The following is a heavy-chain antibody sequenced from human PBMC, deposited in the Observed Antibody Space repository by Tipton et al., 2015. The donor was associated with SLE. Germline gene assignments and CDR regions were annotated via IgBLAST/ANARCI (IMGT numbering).Heavy chain of an antibody. V-gene: IGHV3-21*01. J-gene: IGHJ5*02. CDR1: GFTFSSYS. D-gene: IGHD3-3*01. CDR3: ARGPSKLTIFGVIRGWFDP. Sequence: SLRLSCAASGFTFSSYSMNWVRQAPGKGLEWVSSISSSSSYIYYADSVKGRFTISRDNAKNSLSLQMNSLRAEDTAVYYCARGPSKLTIFGVIRGWFDPWGQGTLVTVSS. CDR2: ISSSSSYI.